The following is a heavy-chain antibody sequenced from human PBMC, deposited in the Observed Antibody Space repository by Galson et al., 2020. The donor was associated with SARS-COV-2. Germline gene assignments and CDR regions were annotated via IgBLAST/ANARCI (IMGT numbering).Heavy chain of an antibody. Sequence: ASVKVSCKASGYTFNCYAMHWVRQAPGQRLEWMGWINAGHGNTKYSQKFQGRVTITRDTSASTAYMELSSLRSEDTAVYYCARGDPGDLGKIDYWGQGTLVTVSS. J-gene: IGHJ4*02. CDR1: GYTFNCYA. CDR3: ARGDPGDLGKIDY. CDR2: INAGHGNT. V-gene: IGHV1-3*01. D-gene: IGHD3-16*01.